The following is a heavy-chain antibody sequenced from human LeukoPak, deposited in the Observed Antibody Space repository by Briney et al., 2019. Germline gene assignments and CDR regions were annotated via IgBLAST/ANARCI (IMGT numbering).Heavy chain of an antibody. V-gene: IGHV3-20*04. CDR3: ARAPITSPFYFDY. J-gene: IGHJ4*02. CDR1: GFAFDEHG. Sequence: TGGSLRLSCTASGFAFDEHGMSWVRQVPGKELEWVSGINWSGGSTGYADPLRGRFTISRDNAKNSLYLQMDSLRAEDTALYYCARAPITSPFYFDYWGQGTLVTVSS. CDR2: INWSGGST. D-gene: IGHD2-2*01.